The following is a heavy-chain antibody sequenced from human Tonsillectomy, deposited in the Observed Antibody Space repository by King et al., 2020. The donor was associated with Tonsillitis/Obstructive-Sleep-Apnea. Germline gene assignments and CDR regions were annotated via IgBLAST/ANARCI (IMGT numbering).Heavy chain of an antibody. Sequence: FTLKESGPTLVKPTQTLTLTCTFSGFSLSTSGVGVGWIRQPPGKALEWLALIYWDDDKRYSPFLKSRLTITKDTPKNQVVLTMTNMDPVDTATYYCAHRRPDYGDYNLFDYWGQGTLVTVSS. J-gene: IGHJ4*02. V-gene: IGHV2-5*02. CDR3: AHRRPDYGDYNLFDY. CDR2: IYWDDDK. CDR1: GFSLSTSGVG. D-gene: IGHD4-17*01.